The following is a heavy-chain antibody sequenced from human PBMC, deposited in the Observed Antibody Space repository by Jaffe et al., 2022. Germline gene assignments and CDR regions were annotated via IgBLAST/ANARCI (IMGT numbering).Heavy chain of an antibody. CDR3: ARDGRGSSPSCNPCTWFDR. V-gene: IGHV3-7*01. CDR1: GFRFSSYW. J-gene: IGHJ5*02. Sequence: EVQLVESGGALVQPGGSLRLSCAASGFRFSSYWMSWVRQAPGKGLEWVANIKEDGSEKYYLDSVKGRFTISRDNAKNSLYLQLSSLRAEDTAVYYCARDGRGSSPSCNPCTWFDRWGQGTLVTASS. CDR2: IKEDGSEK. D-gene: IGHD2-2*01.